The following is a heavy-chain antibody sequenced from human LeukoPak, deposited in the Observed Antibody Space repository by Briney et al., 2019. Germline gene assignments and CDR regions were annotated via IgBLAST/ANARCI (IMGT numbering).Heavy chain of an antibody. CDR3: ALLGYCSSTSCYGDAFDI. V-gene: IGHV3-30*02. Sequence: GGSLRLSCAASGFTFSSYGMHWVRQAPGKGLEWVAFIRYDGSNKYYADSVKGRFTISRDNSKNTLYLQMNSLRAEDTAVYYCALLGYCSSTSCYGDAFDIWGQGTMVTVSS. D-gene: IGHD2-2*01. CDR2: IRYDGSNK. J-gene: IGHJ3*02. CDR1: GFTFSSYG.